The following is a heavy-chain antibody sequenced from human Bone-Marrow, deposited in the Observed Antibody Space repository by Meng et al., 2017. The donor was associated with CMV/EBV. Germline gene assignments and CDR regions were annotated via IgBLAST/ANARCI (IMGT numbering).Heavy chain of an antibody. D-gene: IGHD6-13*01. CDR1: GFTFSSYG. V-gene: IGHV3-30*02. J-gene: IGHJ4*02. Sequence: GESLKISCAASGFTFSSYGMHWVRQAPGKGLEWVAFIRYDGSNKYYADSVKGRFTLSRDNSKNTLYLQMNSLRAEDTAVYYCAKDSSSWSTEPNYFDYWGQGTLVTVSS. CDR2: IRYDGSNK. CDR3: AKDSSSWSTEPNYFDY.